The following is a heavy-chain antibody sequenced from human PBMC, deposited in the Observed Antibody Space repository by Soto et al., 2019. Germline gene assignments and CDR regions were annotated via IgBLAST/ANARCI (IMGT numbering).Heavy chain of an antibody. V-gene: IGHV1-18*01. Sequence: QVQLVQSGAEVKKPGASVKVSCKASGYTFTSYGISWVRQAPGQGLEWMGWISAYNGNTNYAQKLPRRVTLTTEQSTRKAYMEPSSLRSADTAVYYCASDRGIAAAPWGQGTLVTVSS. CDR2: ISAYNGNT. CDR3: ASDRGIAAAP. J-gene: IGHJ4*02. D-gene: IGHD6-13*01. CDR1: GYTFTSYG.